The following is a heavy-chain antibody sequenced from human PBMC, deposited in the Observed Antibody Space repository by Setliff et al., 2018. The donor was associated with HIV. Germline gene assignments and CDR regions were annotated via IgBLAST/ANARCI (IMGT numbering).Heavy chain of an antibody. J-gene: IGHJ1*01. CDR3: AREISGPTPPGVKGFHH. D-gene: IGHD3-3*01. CDR2: IIPILGTA. V-gene: IGHV1-69*13. CDR1: GGTFSSYA. Sequence: ASVKVSCKASGGTFSSYAISWVRQAPGQGLEWMGGIIPILGTANYAQKFQDRVTITADESTTTAYMELSSLRSEDTAVYYCAREISGPTPPGVKGFHHWGQGTLVTVSS.